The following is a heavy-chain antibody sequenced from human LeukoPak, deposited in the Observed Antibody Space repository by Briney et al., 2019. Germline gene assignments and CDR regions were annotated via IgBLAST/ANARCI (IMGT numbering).Heavy chain of an antibody. V-gene: IGHV3-23*01. D-gene: IGHD3-22*01. J-gene: IGHJ4*02. CDR2: ISGSGGST. CDR1: GFTFSSYA. Sequence: GGSRRLSGASSGFTFSSYAMSWVRQAQGKGLEWVSAISGSGGSTYYADSVKGRFTISRDNSKNTLYLQMNSLRAEDTAVYYCARRRPGYYYDSSGSSAPDFEYWGQGTLVTVSS. CDR3: ARRRPGYYYDSSGSSAPDFEY.